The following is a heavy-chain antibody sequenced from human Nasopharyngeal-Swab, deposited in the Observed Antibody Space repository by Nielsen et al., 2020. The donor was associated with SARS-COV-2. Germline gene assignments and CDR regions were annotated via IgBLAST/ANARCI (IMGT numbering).Heavy chain of an antibody. CDR2: IYYTGST. V-gene: IGHV4-31*02. Sequence: IRQPPATGLERIGPIYYTGSTYCNPSLKSRVTISVDTSKDQFSLKLTTVTASDTAVSYCARYTSSSWSSYGMDVWGQGTTVTVSS. D-gene: IGHD6-13*01. CDR3: ARYTSSSWSSYGMDV. J-gene: IGHJ6*02.